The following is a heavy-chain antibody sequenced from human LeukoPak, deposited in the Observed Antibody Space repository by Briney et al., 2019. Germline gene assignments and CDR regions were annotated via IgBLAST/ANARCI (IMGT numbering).Heavy chain of an antibody. CDR3: ASIAVAGNEDY. D-gene: IGHD6-19*01. CDR1: GGSISSSSYY. CDR2: IYYSGST. J-gene: IGHJ4*02. V-gene: IGHV4-39*01. Sequence: SETLSLTCTVSGGSISSSSYYWGWIRQPPGKGLEWLGSIYYSGSTYYNPSLKSRVTISVDTSKNQFSLKLSSVTAADTAVYYCASIAVAGNEDYWGQGTLVTVSS.